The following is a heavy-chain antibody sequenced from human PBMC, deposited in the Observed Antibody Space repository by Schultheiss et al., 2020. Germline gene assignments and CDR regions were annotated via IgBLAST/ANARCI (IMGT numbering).Heavy chain of an antibody. J-gene: IGHJ6*02. CDR2: IFSNDEK. V-gene: IGHV2-26*01. Sequence: SGPTLVKPTQTLTLTCTVSGFSLSNARMGVSWIRQPPGKALEWLAHIFSNDEKSYSTSLKSRLTISKDTSKSQVVLTMTNMDPVDTATYYCARISTTVVKECYYGMDVWGQGTTVTVSS. CDR3: ARISTTVVKECYYGMDV. D-gene: IGHD4-23*01. CDR1: GFSLSNARMG.